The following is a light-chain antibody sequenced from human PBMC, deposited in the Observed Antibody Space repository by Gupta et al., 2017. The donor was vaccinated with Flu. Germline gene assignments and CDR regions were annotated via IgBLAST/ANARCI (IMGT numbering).Light chain of an antibody. Sequence: QSVLTQPPSVSAAPGQKVTISCSGSSSNLGNNYVSWYHHLPGTAPKLPIYENNKRPSGIPDRFSGSKSGTSATLGITGLQTGDEADYYCGTWDSSLSAFVFGTGTKVTVL. V-gene: IGLV1-51*02. J-gene: IGLJ1*01. CDR3: GTWDSSLSAFV. CDR2: ENN. CDR1: SSNLGNNY.